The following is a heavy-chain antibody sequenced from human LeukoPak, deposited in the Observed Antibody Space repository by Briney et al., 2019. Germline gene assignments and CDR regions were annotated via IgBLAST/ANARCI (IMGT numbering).Heavy chain of an antibody. J-gene: IGHJ4*02. CDR1: GFTVSSNY. CDR2: IYSGGST. Sequence: GGSLRLSCAASGFTVSSNYMSWDRQAPGKGLEWVSVIYSGGSTYYADSVKGRFTISRDNSKNTLYLQMNSLRAEDTAVYYCARSLYGEGFDYWGQGTLVTVSS. V-gene: IGHV3-66*01. D-gene: IGHD4-17*01. CDR3: ARSLYGEGFDY.